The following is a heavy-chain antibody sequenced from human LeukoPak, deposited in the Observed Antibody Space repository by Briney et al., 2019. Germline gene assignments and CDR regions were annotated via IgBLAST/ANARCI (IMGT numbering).Heavy chain of an antibody. V-gene: IGHV3-21*01. D-gene: IGHD2-2*01. CDR3: ARDLLGYCSSTSCLYDAFDI. J-gene: IGHJ3*02. CDR1: GFTFSSYS. Sequence: GGSLRLSCAASGFTFSSYSMNWVRQAPGKGLEWVSSISSSSSYIYYADSVKGRFTISRDNAKNSLYLQMNSLRAEDTAVYYCARDLLGYCSSTSCLYDAFDIWGQGTMVTVSS. CDR2: ISSSSSYI.